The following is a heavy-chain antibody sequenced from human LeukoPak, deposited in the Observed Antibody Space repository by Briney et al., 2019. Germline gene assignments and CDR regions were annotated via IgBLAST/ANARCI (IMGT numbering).Heavy chain of an antibody. D-gene: IGHD1-1*01. CDR2: IKQDGSEK. CDR1: GFTFSSFW. J-gene: IGHJ5*02. CDR3: ARENWNDWDPYNWFDP. V-gene: IGHV3-7*01. Sequence: PGGSLRLSCAASGFTFSSFWMGWVRQGPGKGREGMVNIKQDGSEKYYVHSVKGRVTISRDNAKNSLYLQMNSLRAEDTAVYYCARENWNDWDPYNWFDPWGQGTLVTVSS.